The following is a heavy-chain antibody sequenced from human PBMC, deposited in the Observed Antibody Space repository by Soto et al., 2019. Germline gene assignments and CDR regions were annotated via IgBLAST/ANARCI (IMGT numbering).Heavy chain of an antibody. CDR3: ARSGYSSSSMYNWFDP. CDR2: ISSSSSYI. Sequence: PGRSLRLSCAASGFTFSSYSMNWVRQAPGKGLEWVSSISSSSSYIYYADSVKGRFTISRDNAKNSLYLQMNSLRAEDTAVYYCARSGYSSSSMYNWFDPWGQGTLVTVSS. D-gene: IGHD6-13*01. CDR1: GFTFSSYS. V-gene: IGHV3-21*01. J-gene: IGHJ5*02.